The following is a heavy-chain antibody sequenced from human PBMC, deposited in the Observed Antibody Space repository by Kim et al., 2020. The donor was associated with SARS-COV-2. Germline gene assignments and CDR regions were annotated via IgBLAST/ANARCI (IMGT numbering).Heavy chain of an antibody. V-gene: IGHV3-73*01. Sequence: EAVKGRFTISRDDSINTAYLQMNSLKTDDTAVYFCARPGFCDGGNCSSFCHWGQGTRVTVSS. CDR3: ARPGFCDGGNCSSFCH. J-gene: IGHJ4*02. D-gene: IGHD2-15*01.